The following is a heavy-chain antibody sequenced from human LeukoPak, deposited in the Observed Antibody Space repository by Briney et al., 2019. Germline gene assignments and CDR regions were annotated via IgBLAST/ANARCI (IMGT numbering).Heavy chain of an antibody. CDR2: ISGSGGST. D-gene: IGHD4-17*01. J-gene: IGHJ3*02. Sequence: PSGTLSLTCAVSGGSISSSNWWSWVRQAPGKGLEWVSAISGSGGSTYYADSVKGRFTISRDNSKNTLYLQMNSLRAEDTAVYYCAKVGDFTDAFDIWGQGTMVTVSS. CDR3: AKVGDFTDAFDI. CDR1: GGSISSSN. V-gene: IGHV3-23*01.